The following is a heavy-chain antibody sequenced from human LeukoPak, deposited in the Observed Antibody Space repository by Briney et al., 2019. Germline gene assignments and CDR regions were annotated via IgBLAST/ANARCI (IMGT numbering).Heavy chain of an antibody. Sequence: SETLSLTCAVSGGSISSSNWWSWIRQPPGKGLEWIGEIYHSGSTNYNPSLKSRVTISVDTSKNQFSLKLSSVTAADTAVYYCARDAPSGIAVAGQFDPWGQGTLVTVSS. J-gene: IGHJ5*02. CDR2: IYHSGST. CDR3: ARDAPSGIAVAGQFDP. CDR1: GGSISSSNW. D-gene: IGHD6-19*01. V-gene: IGHV4-4*02.